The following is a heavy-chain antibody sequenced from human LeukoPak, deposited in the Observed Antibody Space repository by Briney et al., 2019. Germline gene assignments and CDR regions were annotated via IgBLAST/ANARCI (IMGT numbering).Heavy chain of an antibody. CDR1: GGSISSGGYY. Sequence: SQTLSLTCTVSGGSISSGGYYWSWIRQPPGKGLEWIGYIYHSGSTYYNPSLKSRVTISVDRSKNQFSLKLSSVTAADTAVYYCARVFPTTYYYDSSGYFDYWGQGTLVTVSS. V-gene: IGHV4-30-2*01. D-gene: IGHD3-22*01. CDR3: ARVFPTTYYYDSSGYFDY. CDR2: IYHSGST. J-gene: IGHJ4*02.